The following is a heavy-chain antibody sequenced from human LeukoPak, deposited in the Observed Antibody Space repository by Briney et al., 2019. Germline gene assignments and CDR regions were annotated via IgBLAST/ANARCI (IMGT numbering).Heavy chain of an antibody. CDR1: GFTFSTYA. CDR2: FSASGGST. J-gene: IGHJ4*02. CDR3: AMHCSPRYDILTAYFHY. V-gene: IGHV3-23*01. Sequence: GGSLRLSCAASGFTFSTYAMSWVRQAPGKGLEWVSGFSASGGSTYYADSVKGRFTISRDNSKNTLYLQMNSLRADDTAVYYCAMHCSPRYDILTAYFHYWGQGTLVTVSS. D-gene: IGHD3-9*01.